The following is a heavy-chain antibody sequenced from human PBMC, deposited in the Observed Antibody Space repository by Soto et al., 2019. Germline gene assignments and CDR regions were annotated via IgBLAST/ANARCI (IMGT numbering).Heavy chain of an antibody. D-gene: IGHD6-19*01. Sequence: QVQLVQSGGEVKKPGSSVKVSCKASGGTFSSYAISWVRQAPGQGLEWMGGSIPIFGTANYAQKFQGRVTITADESTSTAYMELSSLRSEDTAVYYCARGTGSSGWYKRDWLDPWGQGTLVTVSS. CDR3: ARGTGSSGWYKRDWLDP. V-gene: IGHV1-69*01. CDR2: SIPIFGTA. J-gene: IGHJ5*02. CDR1: GGTFSSYA.